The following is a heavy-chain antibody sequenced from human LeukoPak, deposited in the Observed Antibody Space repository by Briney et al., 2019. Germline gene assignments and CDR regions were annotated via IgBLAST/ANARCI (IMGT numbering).Heavy chain of an antibody. D-gene: IGHD4-11*01. CDR3: ARGYSYRFDY. CDR2: IAANGDS. V-gene: IGHV3-13*01. Sequence: GGALRLSCAASGFAFYNYDMHWVRQTGKDLEWVSVIAANGDSYSAGSVKGRFTIPRDNGNNALYLQVNSLRDGDTAVYYCARGYSYRFDYWGQGTLVTVSS. J-gene: IGHJ4*02. CDR1: GFAFYNYD.